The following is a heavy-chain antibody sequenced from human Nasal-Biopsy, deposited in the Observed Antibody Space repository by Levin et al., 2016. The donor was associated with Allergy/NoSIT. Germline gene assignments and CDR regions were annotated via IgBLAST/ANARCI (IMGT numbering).Heavy chain of an antibody. V-gene: IGHV3-30*04. D-gene: IGHD1-26*01. CDR2: ISYDGTDK. Sequence: GGSLRLSCEASGFTFKNYAMHWVRQAPGKGLEWVALISYDGTDKYYADSVKGRFTISRDNSRNTVYLQMTSLRVDDSTVYYCTRGQVGATALYYYGMDPWGQGTTVTVSS. J-gene: IGHJ6*02. CDR1: GFTFKNYA. CDR3: TRGQVGATALYYYGMDP.